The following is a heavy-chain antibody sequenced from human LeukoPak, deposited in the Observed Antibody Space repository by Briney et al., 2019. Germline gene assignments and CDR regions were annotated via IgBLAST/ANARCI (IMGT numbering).Heavy chain of an antibody. CDR2: INHSGST. D-gene: IGHD3-10*01. Sequence: SQTLSLTCAVYGGSFSGYYWSWIRQPPGKGLEWIGEINHSGSTNYNPSLKSRVTISVDTSKNQFSLKLSSVTAADTAVYYCATSPQTRGVSLVFDYWGQGTLVTVSS. J-gene: IGHJ4*02. V-gene: IGHV4-34*01. CDR1: GGSFSGYY. CDR3: ATSPQTRGVSLVFDY.